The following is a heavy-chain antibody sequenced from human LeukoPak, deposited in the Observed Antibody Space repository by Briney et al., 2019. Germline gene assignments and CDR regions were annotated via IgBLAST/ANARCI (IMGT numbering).Heavy chain of an antibody. J-gene: IGHJ4*02. CDR3: ARARDTANFGY. Sequence: SETLSLTCTVSGGSISSGGYYWSWIRQPPGKGLEWIGYIYHSGSTYYNPSLKSRVTISVDRSKNQFSLKLSSVTAADTAVYYCARARDTANFGYWGQGTLVTVSS. D-gene: IGHD5-18*01. CDR2: IYHSGST. CDR1: GGSISSGGYY. V-gene: IGHV4-30-2*01.